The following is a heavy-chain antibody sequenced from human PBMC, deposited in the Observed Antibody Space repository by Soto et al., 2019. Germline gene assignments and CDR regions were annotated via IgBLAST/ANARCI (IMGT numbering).Heavy chain of an antibody. D-gene: IGHD2-15*01. CDR3: AREGYCSGGSCYSRKLDY. CDR2: INHSGST. J-gene: IGHJ4*02. V-gene: IGHV4-34*01. CDR1: GGSFSGYY. Sequence: PSETLSLTCAVYGGSFSGYYWSWILQPPGKWLEWIGEINHSGSTNYNPSLKSRVTISVDTFKNQFSLKLSSVTAADTAVYYCAREGYCSGGSCYSRKLDYWGQGTLVTVSS.